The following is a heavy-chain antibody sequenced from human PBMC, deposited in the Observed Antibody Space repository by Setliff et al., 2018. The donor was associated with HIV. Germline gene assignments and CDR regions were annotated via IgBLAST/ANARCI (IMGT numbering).Heavy chain of an antibody. CDR1: GGSISGYY. V-gene: IGHV4-59*01. D-gene: IGHD6-13*01. CDR2: IRSSGTT. Sequence: PSETLSLTCTVSGGSISGYYWSWIRQSPGKGLEWIASIRSSGTTYYNPSLKSRVTISVDTSKNQFSLNLNSVTAADTAVYYCARAISAAGIAPFDFWGQGTLVTVSS. CDR3: ARAISAAGIAPFDF. J-gene: IGHJ4*02.